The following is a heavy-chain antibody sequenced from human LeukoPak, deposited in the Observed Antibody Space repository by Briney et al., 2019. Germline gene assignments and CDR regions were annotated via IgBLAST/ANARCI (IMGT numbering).Heavy chain of an antibody. V-gene: IGHV1-2*02. J-gene: IGHJ3*02. CDR1: GYIFTAYY. CDR2: INPNSGGT. CDR3: ARDLSGGALGAFDI. D-gene: IGHD2-15*01. Sequence: GASVTVSCKASGYIFTAYYIHWLRQAPGQGLEWMGWINPNSGGTSFALSFQGRVTLTRDTSISTVYMELSRLRSDDTAVYYCARDLSGGALGAFDIWGQGTMVTVSS.